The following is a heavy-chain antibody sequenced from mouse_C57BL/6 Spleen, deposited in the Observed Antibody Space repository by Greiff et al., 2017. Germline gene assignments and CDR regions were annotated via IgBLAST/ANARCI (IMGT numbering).Heavy chain of an antibody. CDR1: GYAFSSSW. D-gene: IGHD2-4*01. CDR2: IYPGDGDT. J-gene: IGHJ3*01. Sequence: VQLQQSGPELVKPGASVKISCKASGYAFSSSWMNWVKQRPGKGLEWIGRIYPGDGDTNYNGKFKGKATLTADKSSSTAYMQLSSLTSVDSAVYFCAREDAYDYDWFAYWGQGTLVTVSA. CDR3: AREDAYDYDWFAY. V-gene: IGHV1-82*01.